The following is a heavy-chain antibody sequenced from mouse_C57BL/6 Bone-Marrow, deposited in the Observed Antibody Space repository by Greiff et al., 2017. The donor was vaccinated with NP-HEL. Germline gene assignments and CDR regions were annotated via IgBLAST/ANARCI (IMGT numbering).Heavy chain of an antibody. D-gene: IGHD1-1*01. CDR3: AYYDGSSFYFDY. V-gene: IGHV1-26*01. J-gene: IGHJ2*01. Sequence: EVQLQQSGPELVKPGASVKISCKASGYTFTDYYMNWVKQSHGKSLEWIGDINPNNGGTSYNQKFKGKATLTVDKSSSTAYMELRSLTSEDSAVYYCAYYDGSSFYFDYWGEGTTLTVSS. CDR2: INPNNGGT. CDR1: GYTFTDYY.